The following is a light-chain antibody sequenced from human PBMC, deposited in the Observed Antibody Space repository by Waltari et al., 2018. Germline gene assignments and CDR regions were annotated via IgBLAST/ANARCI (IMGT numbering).Light chain of an antibody. J-gene: IGKJ4*01. V-gene: IGKV1-13*02. CDR3: QQFLSYPRT. Sequence: IQLTQSPSSLSASLGDRVTITCRASQGINTALAWFQQKPGKAPNLLIYDASNLGSGVPAGFSGSGLGTDFSLTNSSLQPEDFATYYCQQFLSYPRTFGGGTKVEIK. CDR1: QGINTA. CDR2: DAS.